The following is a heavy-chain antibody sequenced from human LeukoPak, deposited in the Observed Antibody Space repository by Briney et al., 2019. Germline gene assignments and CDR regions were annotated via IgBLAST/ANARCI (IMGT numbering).Heavy chain of an antibody. V-gene: IGHV4-59*01. Sequence: SETLSLTCTVSGGSISSDDGSWIRQPPGKGLEWIGYIYYSGSTHYNPSLKSRVTISVDTSKNQFSLMLSSVTAADTAVYYCARVYCSSTSCYLYFDYWGQGTLVTVSS. CDR3: ARVYCSSTSCYLYFDY. D-gene: IGHD2-2*01. CDR2: IYYSGST. CDR1: GGSISSDD. J-gene: IGHJ4*02.